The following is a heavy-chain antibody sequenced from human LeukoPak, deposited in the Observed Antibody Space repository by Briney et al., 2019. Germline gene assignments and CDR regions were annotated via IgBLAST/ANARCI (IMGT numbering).Heavy chain of an antibody. CDR1: GGSISSYY. V-gene: IGHV4-59*01. CDR2: IYYSGST. J-gene: IGHJ6*02. D-gene: IGHD3-22*01. CDR3: ARDRGSGYLADYYYYGMDV. Sequence: PSETLSLTCTVSGGSISSYYWSWIRQPPGKGLEWIVYIYYSGSTNYNPSLKSRVTISVDTSKNQFSLKLSSVTAADTAVYYCARDRGSGYLADYYYYGMDVWGQGTTVTVSS.